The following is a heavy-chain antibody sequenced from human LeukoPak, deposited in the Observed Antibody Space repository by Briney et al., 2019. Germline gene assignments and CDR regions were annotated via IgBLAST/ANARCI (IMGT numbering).Heavy chain of an antibody. CDR3: ARGPSDSSGYNWSPDAFDI. V-gene: IGHV1-18*01. Sequence: ASVKVSCKASGYTFTSYGISWVRQAPGRGLEWMGWISAYNGNTNYAQKLQGRVTMTTDTSTSTAYMELRSLRSDDTAVYYCARGPSDSSGYNWSPDAFDIWGQGTMVTVSS. J-gene: IGHJ3*02. CDR1: GYTFTSYG. D-gene: IGHD3-22*01. CDR2: ISAYNGNT.